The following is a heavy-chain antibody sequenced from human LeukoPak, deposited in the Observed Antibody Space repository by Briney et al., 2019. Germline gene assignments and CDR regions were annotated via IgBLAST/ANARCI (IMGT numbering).Heavy chain of an antibody. Sequence: GASVKVSCKASGYTFTNYGITWVRQAPGQGLEWMGWISGYNGNTNSAQKLQGRVTMTTDTSTSTAYMELRSLRSDDTAVYYCARDFGIRAGYSSSWPLFDYWGQGTLVTVSS. D-gene: IGHD6-13*01. CDR2: ISGYNGNT. V-gene: IGHV1-18*01. CDR1: GYTFTNYG. CDR3: ARDFGIRAGYSSSWPLFDY. J-gene: IGHJ4*02.